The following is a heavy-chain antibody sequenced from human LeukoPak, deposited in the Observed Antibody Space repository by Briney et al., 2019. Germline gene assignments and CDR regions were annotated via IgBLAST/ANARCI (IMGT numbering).Heavy chain of an antibody. CDR2: INPSGGST. V-gene: IGHV1-46*01. CDR3: ARGWLADSTVVTPYNY. Sequence: ASVEVSCKASGYTFTSYYMHWVRQAPGQGLEWMGIINPSGGSTSYAQKFQGRVTISAVESMSTVHMELSSLRSEDTAKYYCARGWLADSTVVTPYNYWGQGTVVTVSS. J-gene: IGHJ4*02. CDR1: GYTFTSYY. D-gene: IGHD4-23*01.